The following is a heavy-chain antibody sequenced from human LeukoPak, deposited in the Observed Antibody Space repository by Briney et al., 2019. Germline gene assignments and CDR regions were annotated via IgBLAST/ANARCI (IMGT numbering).Heavy chain of an antibody. CDR1: GFTFSNYA. CDR3: ARALKDGYEY. V-gene: IGHV3-21*01. D-gene: IGHD2-15*01. J-gene: IGHJ4*02. Sequence: PGGSLRLSCAASGFTFSNYAMNWVRQAPGKGLEWVSSISSSSSYIYYADSVKGRFTISRDNAKNSLYLQMNSLRAEDTAVYYCARALKDGYEYWGQGTLVTVSS. CDR2: ISSSSSYI.